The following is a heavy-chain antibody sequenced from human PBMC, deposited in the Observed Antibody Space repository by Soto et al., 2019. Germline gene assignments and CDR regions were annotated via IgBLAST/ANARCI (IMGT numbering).Heavy chain of an antibody. CDR1: GGTFSSYA. D-gene: IGHD1-7*01. CDR3: ARANEPYRITGTGGDY. J-gene: IGHJ4*02. Sequence: QVQLVQSGAEVKKPGSSVKVSCKASGGTFSSYAISWVRQAPGHGLEWTGGIIPIFGTANYAQKFQGRVTITADESTSTAYMELSSLRSEDTAVYYCARANEPYRITGTGGDYWGQGTLVTVSS. CDR2: IIPIFGTA. V-gene: IGHV1-69*01.